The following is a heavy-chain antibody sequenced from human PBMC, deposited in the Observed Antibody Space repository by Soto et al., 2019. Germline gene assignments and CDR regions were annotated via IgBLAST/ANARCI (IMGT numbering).Heavy chain of an antibody. CDR2: IIPILGIA. D-gene: IGHD5-12*01. Sequence: QVQLLQSGAEVKKPGSSVKVSCKASGGTFSSYTISWVRQAPGQGLEWMGRIIPILGIANYAQKCQGRVTITADKSTSTAYMELSSLRSEDTAVYYCVMGGYDHDFDYWGQGTLVTVSS. CDR1: GGTFSSYT. V-gene: IGHV1-69*02. CDR3: VMGGYDHDFDY. J-gene: IGHJ4*02.